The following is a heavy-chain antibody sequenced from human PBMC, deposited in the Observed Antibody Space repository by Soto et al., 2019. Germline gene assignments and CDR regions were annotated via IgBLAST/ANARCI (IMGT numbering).Heavy chain of an antibody. CDR1: GYSFTNFG. Sequence: GASVKVSCKASGYSFTNFGISWVRQAPGQGLEWLGWISGYNGNTKYAQKFQDRVTMTTDTSTTTASMDLRSLRSDDTAVYYCAREKTVVTGIWNYWGQGNLVTVSS. CDR2: ISGYNGNT. J-gene: IGHJ4*02. V-gene: IGHV1-18*04. D-gene: IGHD2-21*02. CDR3: AREKTVVTGIWNY.